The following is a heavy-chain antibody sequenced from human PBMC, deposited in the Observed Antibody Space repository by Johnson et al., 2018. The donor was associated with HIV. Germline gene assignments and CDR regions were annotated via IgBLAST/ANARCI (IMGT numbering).Heavy chain of an antibody. V-gene: IGHV3-30-3*01. CDR2: ISYDGSNK. CDR3: ARDYDIPRETGFDI. D-gene: IGHD3-9*01. CDR1: GFAFSSYA. J-gene: IGHJ3*02. Sequence: QVLLVESGGGVVQPGRSLRLSCAASGFAFSSYAMHWVRQAPGKGLEWVAVISYDGSNKYYADSVKGRFTISRDNSKNTLYLQMHSLRTEDTAVYYCARDYDIPRETGFDIGGQGTMVTVSS.